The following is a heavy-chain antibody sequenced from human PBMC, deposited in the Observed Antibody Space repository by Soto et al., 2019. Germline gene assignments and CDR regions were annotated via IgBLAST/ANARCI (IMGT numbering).Heavy chain of an antibody. CDR2: IYPGDSDT. CDR1: GYSFTSYW. J-gene: IGHJ6*02. D-gene: IGHD2-15*01. V-gene: IGHV5-51*01. Sequence: PGESLKISCKGSGYSFTSYWIGWVRQMPGKGLECMGIIYPGDSDTRYSPSFQGQVTISADNSISTAYLQWSSLKASDTAMYYCARPRYPGRGYYGMDVWGQGTTVTVS. CDR3: ARPRYPGRGYYGMDV.